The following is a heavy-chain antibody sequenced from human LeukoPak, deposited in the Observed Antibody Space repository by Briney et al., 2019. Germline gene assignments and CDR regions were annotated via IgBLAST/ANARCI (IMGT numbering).Heavy chain of an antibody. Sequence: SQTLSLTCTVSGGSISSGDYYWSWIRQPPGKGLEWIGYICYSGSTYYNPSLKSRVTISVDTSKNQFSLKLSSVTAADTAVYYCARGFGYSNYFDYWGQGTLVTVSS. V-gene: IGHV4-30-4*08. CDR2: ICYSGST. CDR3: ARGFGYSNYFDY. CDR1: GGSISSGDYY. J-gene: IGHJ4*02. D-gene: IGHD4-11*01.